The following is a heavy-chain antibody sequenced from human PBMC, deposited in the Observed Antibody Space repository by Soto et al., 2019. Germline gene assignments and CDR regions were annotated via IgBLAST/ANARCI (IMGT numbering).Heavy chain of an antibody. J-gene: IGHJ6*02. V-gene: IGHV3-48*03. Sequence: GGSLRLSCAGSGFTFSSYEMNWVRQAPGKGLEWVSYISSSGSTIYYADSVKGRFTISRDNAKNSLYLQMNSLRAEDTAVYYRARGYRYGMDVWGQGTTVTVSS. CDR1: GFTFSSYE. CDR2: ISSSGSTI. D-gene: IGHD5-18*01. CDR3: ARGYRYGMDV.